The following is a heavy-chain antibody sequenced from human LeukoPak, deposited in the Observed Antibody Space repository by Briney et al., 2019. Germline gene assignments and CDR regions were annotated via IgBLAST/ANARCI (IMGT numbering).Heavy chain of an antibody. V-gene: IGHV3-23*01. CDR1: GFTCTNFA. CDR3: AKNYYDYTGPYSWVFDY. D-gene: IGHD3-22*01. CDR2: IRASGGTT. J-gene: IGHJ4*02. Sequence: PGGSLRRSCPASGFTCTNFAMSWVRQAPGKGLEWVSGIRASGGTTYYADSVKGRFTSSRDNSKNTLYLQMSSLRAEDTAIYYCAKNYYDYTGPYSWVFDYWGQGTLVTVSS.